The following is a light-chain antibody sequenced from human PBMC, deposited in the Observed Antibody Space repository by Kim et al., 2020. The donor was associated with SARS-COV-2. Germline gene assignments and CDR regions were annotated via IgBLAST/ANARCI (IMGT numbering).Light chain of an antibody. CDR2: GKN. V-gene: IGLV3-19*01. CDR1: SLRSYY. J-gene: IGLJ2*01. Sequence: SSELTQDPAVSVALGQTVRITCQGDSLRSYYATWYQQKPGQAPIVVIYGKNNRPSGIPDRFSGSSSGNTASLTITGTQAGDEAGYYCNSRDSNDKVVFGGGTKLTVL. CDR3: NSRDSNDKVV.